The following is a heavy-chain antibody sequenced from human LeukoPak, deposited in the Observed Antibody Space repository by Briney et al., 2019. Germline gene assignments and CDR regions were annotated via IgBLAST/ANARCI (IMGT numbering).Heavy chain of an antibody. V-gene: IGHV4-4*07. J-gene: IGHJ5*02. CDR2: IYASGST. CDR3: ARDQFEGSSSSYLYNWFDP. Sequence: SETLSLTCTVSGGSISSYYWSWIRQPAGKGLEWIARIYASGSTNYNPSLKSRVTISVDKSKNQFSLKLSSVTAADTAVYYCARDQFEGSSSSYLYNWFDPWGQGTLVTVSS. CDR1: GGSISSYY. D-gene: IGHD6-6*01.